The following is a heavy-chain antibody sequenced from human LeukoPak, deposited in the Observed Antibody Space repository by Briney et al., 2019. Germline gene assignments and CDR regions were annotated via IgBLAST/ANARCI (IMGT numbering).Heavy chain of an antibody. Sequence: SVKVSCKASGGTFSSYTISWVRQAPGQGLEWMGRIIPILGIANYAQKFQGRVTITADKSTSTAYMELSSLRSEDTAVYYCASKPSGGSYPWYYGMDVWGQGTTVTVSS. CDR3: ASKPSGGSYPWYYGMDV. J-gene: IGHJ6*02. CDR2: IIPILGIA. CDR1: GGTFSSYT. V-gene: IGHV1-69*02. D-gene: IGHD1-26*01.